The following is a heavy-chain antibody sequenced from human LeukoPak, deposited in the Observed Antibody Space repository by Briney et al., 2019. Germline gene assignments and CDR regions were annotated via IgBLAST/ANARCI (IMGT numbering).Heavy chain of an antibody. D-gene: IGHD1-26*01. CDR3: AKDLAGSGSYSFDY. Sequence: GSLRLSCAASGFTFSNYAMNWVRQAPGRGLEWVSAISGSGGSTYYADSVKGRFTISRDNSKNTLYLQMNSLRAEDTAVYYCAKDLAGSGSYSFDYWGQGTLVTVSS. J-gene: IGHJ4*02. V-gene: IGHV3-23*01. CDR2: ISGSGGST. CDR1: GFTFSNYA.